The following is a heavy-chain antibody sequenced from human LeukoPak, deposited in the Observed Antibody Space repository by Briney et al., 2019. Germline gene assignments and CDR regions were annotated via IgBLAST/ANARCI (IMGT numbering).Heavy chain of an antibody. CDR1: GGSISSYY. Sequence: SETLSLTCTVSGGSISSYYWSWIRQPPGKGLEWVGYIYYSGSTNYNPSLKSRATISLDTPKNQFSLKLKSVTAADTAVYYCASTIFGVAYFDYWGQGTLVTVSS. V-gene: IGHV4-59*01. D-gene: IGHD3-3*01. CDR3: ASTIFGVAYFDY. CDR2: IYYSGST. J-gene: IGHJ4*02.